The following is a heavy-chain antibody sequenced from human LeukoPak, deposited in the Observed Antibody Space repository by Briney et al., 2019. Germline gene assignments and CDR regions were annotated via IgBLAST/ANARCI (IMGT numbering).Heavy chain of an antibody. D-gene: IGHD2-2*01. V-gene: IGHV1-3*01. Sequence: ASVKVSCKASGYTFTSYAMHWVRQAPGQRLEWMGWINAGNGNTKYSQKFQGRVTITRDTSASTAYMELRSLRSDDTAVYYCARGLPAANNWFDPWGQGTLVTVSS. CDR2: INAGNGNT. CDR1: GYTFTSYA. CDR3: ARGLPAANNWFDP. J-gene: IGHJ5*02.